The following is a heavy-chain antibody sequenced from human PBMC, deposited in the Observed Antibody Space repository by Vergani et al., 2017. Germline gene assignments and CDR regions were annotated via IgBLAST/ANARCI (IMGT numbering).Heavy chain of an antibody. V-gene: IGHV4-61*02. D-gene: IGHD3-9*01. J-gene: IGHJ6*02. CDR2: IYTTGTT. CDR3: ARVMYRDEASTGYRLEGMDI. CDR1: GASITSGPYY. Sequence: QVQLQESGPGLVKPSQTLTLTCNVSGASITSGPYYWSWIRQPAGRRREWIGRIYTTGTTNYNPSLKSRDSISLDMSKNQLSLQLSSVTAADTAVYFCARVMYRDEASTGYRLEGMDIWGQGTTVTISS.